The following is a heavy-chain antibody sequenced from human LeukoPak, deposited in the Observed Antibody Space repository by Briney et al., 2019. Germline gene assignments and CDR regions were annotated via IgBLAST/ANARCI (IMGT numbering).Heavy chain of an antibody. D-gene: IGHD5-18*01. V-gene: IGHV4-34*01. CDR1: GGSFSGYY. J-gene: IGHJ4*02. CDR2: INHSGST. Sequence: SETLSLTCAVYGGSFSGYYWSWIRQPPGKGLEWIGEINHSGSTNYNPSLKSRVTISVDTSKNQFSLKLSSVTAADTAVYYCASGSDTAMVWTLDYWGQGTLVTVSP. CDR3: ASGSDTAMVWTLDY.